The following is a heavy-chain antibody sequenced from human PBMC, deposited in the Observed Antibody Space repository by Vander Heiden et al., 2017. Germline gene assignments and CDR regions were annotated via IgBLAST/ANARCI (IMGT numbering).Heavy chain of an antibody. CDR2: ISYDGSSK. CDR1: GFAFSVYA. CDR3: SRGADGSSSGREFDH. J-gene: IGHJ4*02. Sequence: QVQLVDSGGGVVQSGRPLRLSCAGSGFAFSVYAMHWVGQAPGKGPEWVSSISYDGSSKYYADSVKGRFTISRDNSNNTVYLQMNSLRGEDTAVYYCSRGADGSSSGREFDHWGQGTLVTVSS. D-gene: IGHD6-6*01. V-gene: IGHV3-30-3*01.